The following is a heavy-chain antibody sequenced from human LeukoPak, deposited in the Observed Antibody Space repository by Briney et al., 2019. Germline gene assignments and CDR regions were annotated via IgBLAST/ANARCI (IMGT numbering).Heavy chain of an antibody. CDR1: GYTFTGYY. V-gene: IGHV1-2*02. Sequence: ATVKVSCKASGYTFTGYYIHWVRQAPGQRLEWMGWINPNSGGTNYAQKFQGRVTMTRDTSISTAYMELSRLRYDDTALYYCARDMDVEGWFDPWGQGTLVTVSS. CDR2: INPNSGGT. D-gene: IGHD2-2*03. J-gene: IGHJ5*02. CDR3: ARDMDVEGWFDP.